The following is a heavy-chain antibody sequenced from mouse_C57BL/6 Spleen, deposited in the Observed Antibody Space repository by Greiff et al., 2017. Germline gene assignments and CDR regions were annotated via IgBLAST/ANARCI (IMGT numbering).Heavy chain of an antibody. Sequence: VQLQQPGAELVRPGSSVKLSCKASGYTFTSYWMDWVKQRPGQGLEWIGNIYPSDSGTHYNQKFKDKATLTVDKSSSTAYMQLSSLTSEDSAVYYCAMGWLRGYVDVWGTGTTVTVSS. CDR2: IYPSDSGT. CDR1: GYTFTSYW. CDR3: AMGWLRGYVDV. D-gene: IGHD2-3*01. V-gene: IGHV1-61*01. J-gene: IGHJ1*03.